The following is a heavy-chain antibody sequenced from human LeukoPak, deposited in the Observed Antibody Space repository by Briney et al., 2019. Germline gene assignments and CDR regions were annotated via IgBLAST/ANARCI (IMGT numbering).Heavy chain of an antibody. J-gene: IGHJ4*02. CDR3: ARNLPAADY. D-gene: IGHD2-2*01. CDR1: GFTFSGYT. CDR2: ISSGSSYI. V-gene: IGHV3-21*01. Sequence: PGGSLRLSCAASGFTFSGYTMNWVRQAPGKGLEWVSSISSGSSYIYYADSVKGRFTISRDNAKNSLYLQMDSLRAEDTAVYYCARNLPAADYWGQGTLVTVSS.